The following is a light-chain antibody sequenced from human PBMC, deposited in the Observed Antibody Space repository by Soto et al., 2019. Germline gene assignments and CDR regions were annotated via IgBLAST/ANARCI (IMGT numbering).Light chain of an antibody. J-gene: IGKJ5*01. CDR3: QQYNNWPPSIT. Sequence: EIAMTQSPATLSVSPGERATLSCRASQSVSSNLAWYQQKPGQAPRLLIYGASTRATGIPARFSGSGSGTEFTLTISSLQSEDFAVYYCQQYNNWPPSITFGQGTDWRL. CDR2: GAS. V-gene: IGKV3-15*01. CDR1: QSVSSN.